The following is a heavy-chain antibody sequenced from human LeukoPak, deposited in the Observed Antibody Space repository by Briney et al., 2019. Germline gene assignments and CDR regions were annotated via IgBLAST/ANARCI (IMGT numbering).Heavy chain of an antibody. J-gene: IGHJ4*02. V-gene: IGHV1-18*01. CDR2: ISAYNGNT. D-gene: IGHD3-9*01. Sequence: ASVKVSCKASGYTFTSYGISWVRQAPGQGLEWMGWISAYNGNTNYAQKLQGRVTMTTDTSTSTAYMELRSLRSDDTAVYYCARLGLQNYGILTGYPGGPDYWGQGTLVTVSS. CDR1: GYTFTSYG. CDR3: ARLGLQNYGILTGYPGGPDY.